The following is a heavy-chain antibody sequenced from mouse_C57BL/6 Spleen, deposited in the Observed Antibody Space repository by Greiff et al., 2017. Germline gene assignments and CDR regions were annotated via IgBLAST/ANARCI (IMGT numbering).Heavy chain of an antibody. Sequence: EVQQQHSGPELVKPGASVKISCKASGYTFTDYYMNWVKQSHGKSLEWIGDINPNNGGTSYNQKFKGKATLTVDKSSSTAYMELRSLTSEDSAVYYCARDYYGSWFAYWGQGTLVTVSA. D-gene: IGHD1-1*01. V-gene: IGHV1-26*01. J-gene: IGHJ3*01. CDR3: ARDYYGSWFAY. CDR1: GYTFTDYY. CDR2: INPNNGGT.